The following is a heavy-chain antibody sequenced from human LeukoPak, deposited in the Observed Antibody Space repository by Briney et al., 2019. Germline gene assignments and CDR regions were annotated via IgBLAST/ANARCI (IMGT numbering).Heavy chain of an antibody. Sequence: GGSLRLSCAASGFTFSSYWMSWVRQAPGKGLEWVANIKQDGSEKYYVDSVKGRFTISRDNAKKSLYLQMNSLRAEDTAVYYCARDGVTMVRGVKVLDYYYYMDVWGKGTTVTISS. D-gene: IGHD3-10*01. CDR2: IKQDGSEK. CDR1: GFTFSSYW. V-gene: IGHV3-7*01. CDR3: ARDGVTMVRGVKVLDYYYYMDV. J-gene: IGHJ6*03.